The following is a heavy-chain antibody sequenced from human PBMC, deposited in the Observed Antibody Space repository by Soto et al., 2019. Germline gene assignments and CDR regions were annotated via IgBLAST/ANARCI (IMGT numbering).Heavy chain of an antibody. CDR3: AHRRGKGGSLDC. Sequence: QITLKESGPTLVKPTQTLTLTCTFSGFSLSTSGVGVGWIRQPPGKALEWLALIYWDDEKRYSPSLKSRLTITKDTSKSQVVLTMTNMDPVDTATYYCAHRRGKGGSLDCWGQGTLVTVSS. CDR2: IYWDDEK. D-gene: IGHD2-15*01. CDR1: GFSLSTSGVG. J-gene: IGHJ4*02. V-gene: IGHV2-5*02.